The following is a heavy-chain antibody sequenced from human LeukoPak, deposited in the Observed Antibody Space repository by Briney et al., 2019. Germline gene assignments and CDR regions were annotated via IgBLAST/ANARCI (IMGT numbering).Heavy chain of an antibody. CDR2: ISSNGGST. D-gene: IGHD3-10*01. CDR1: GFTFSSYA. Sequence: GGSLRLSCAASGFTFSSYAMHWVRQAPGKGLEYVSAISSNGGSTYYANSVKGRFTISRDNSKNTLYLQMGSLRAEDMAVYYCARGQLWFGELPYFDYWGQGTLVTVSS. CDR3: ARGQLWFGELPYFDY. J-gene: IGHJ4*02. V-gene: IGHV3-64*01.